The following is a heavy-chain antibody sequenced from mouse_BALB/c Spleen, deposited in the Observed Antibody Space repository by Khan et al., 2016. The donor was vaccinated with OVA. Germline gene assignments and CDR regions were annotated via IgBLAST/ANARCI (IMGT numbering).Heavy chain of an antibody. J-gene: IGHJ2*01. D-gene: IGHD1-1*01. CDR1: GYTFTDYV. V-gene: IGHV1-77*01. Sequence: QVQLKESGPELVKPGVSLKMSCKASGYTFTDYVINWVKQRPGQGLEWIGQIYPGDDSTYFNEKFKGKATLTADKSSNSAYMQLSSLTSEDSVVYFCARSGYGSLVYWGQGTTLTVSS. CDR3: ARSGYGSLVY. CDR2: IYPGDDST.